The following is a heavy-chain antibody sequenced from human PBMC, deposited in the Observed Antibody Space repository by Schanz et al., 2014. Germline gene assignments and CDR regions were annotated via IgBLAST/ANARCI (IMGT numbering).Heavy chain of an antibody. CDR3: ARENLNWEAFDI. V-gene: IGHV3-11*01. D-gene: IGHD7-27*01. J-gene: IGHJ3*02. Sequence: QVQLVESGGGLVKPGGSLRLSCAASGFSFSGSGMHWVRQAPGKGLEWLSYISRDGTTSYYADSVKGRFTISRDNAKNPLYLEMTSLRGEDTAVYYCARENLNWEAFDIWGQGTVVTVSS. CDR1: GFSFSGSG. CDR2: ISRDGTTS.